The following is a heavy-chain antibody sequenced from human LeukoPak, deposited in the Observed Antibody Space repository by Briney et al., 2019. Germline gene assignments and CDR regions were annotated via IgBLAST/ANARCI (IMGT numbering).Heavy chain of an antibody. V-gene: IGHV1-3*01. CDR1: GYTFTSYA. CDR3: ARDGDYDAFDI. Sequence: ASVKVSCKAPGYTFTSYAMHWVRQAPGQRLEWMGWINAGNGNTKYSQKLQGRVTITRDTSASTAYMELSSLRSEDTAVYYCARDGDYDAFDIWGQGTMVTVSS. CDR2: INAGNGNT. J-gene: IGHJ3*02. D-gene: IGHD4-17*01.